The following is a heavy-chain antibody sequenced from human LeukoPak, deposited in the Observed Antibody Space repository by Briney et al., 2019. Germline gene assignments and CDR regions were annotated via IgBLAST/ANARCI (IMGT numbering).Heavy chain of an antibody. CDR3: AKDLSGGGFDY. CDR2: ISGSGGST. Sequence: GGSLRLSCAASGFTFSSYAMSWVRQAPGKGLEWVSAISGSGGSTYYADSVKGRFSISRDDSKNTLYLQMNSLRAEDTAVYYCAKDLSGGGFDYWGQGTLVTVSS. V-gene: IGHV3-23*01. CDR1: GFTFSSYA. J-gene: IGHJ4*02. D-gene: IGHD3-16*01.